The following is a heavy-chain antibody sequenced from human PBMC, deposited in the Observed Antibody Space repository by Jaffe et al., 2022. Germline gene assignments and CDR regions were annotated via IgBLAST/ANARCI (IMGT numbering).Heavy chain of an antibody. J-gene: IGHJ4*02. V-gene: IGHV2-5*01. CDR3: AHRDRWLAYFDY. D-gene: IGHD6-19*01. Sequence: QITLKESGPTLVKPTQTLTLTCTFSGFSLSTSGVGVGWIRQPPGKALEWLALIYWNDDKRYSPSLKSRLTITKDTSKNQVVLTMTNMDPVDTATYYCAHRDRWLAYFDYWGQGTLVTVSS. CDR2: IYWNDDK. CDR1: GFSLSTSGVG.